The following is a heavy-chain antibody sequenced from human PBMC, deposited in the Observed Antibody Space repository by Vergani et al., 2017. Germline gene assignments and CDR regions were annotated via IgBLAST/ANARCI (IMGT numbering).Heavy chain of an antibody. CDR2: VDPEDGET. J-gene: IGHJ4*02. CDR3: ATLGGGASYGDYVRVDY. D-gene: IGHD4-17*01. Sequence: EVQMVQSGAEVKKPGATVKMSCKVSGYTFTDFYMHWVQQAPGKGLEWMGLVDPEDGETIYAEKFQGRVTITADTSTDTAYIELSSLSSEDTAVDYCATLGGGASYGDYVRVDYWGQGTLVTVSS. CDR1: GYTFTDFY. V-gene: IGHV1-69-2*01.